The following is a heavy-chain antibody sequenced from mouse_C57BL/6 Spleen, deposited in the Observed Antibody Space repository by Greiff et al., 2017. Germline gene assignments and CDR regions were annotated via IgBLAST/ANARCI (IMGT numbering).Heavy chain of an antibody. J-gene: IGHJ4*01. CDR1: GFTFSDYG. CDR3: AYSGTFYAMDY. D-gene: IGHD4-1*01. Sequence: EVKLMESGGGLVKPGGSLKLSCAASGFTFSDYGMHWVRQAPEKGLEWVAYISSGSSTIYYADTVKGRFTISRDNAKNTLFLQMTSLRAEDTAMYYCAYSGTFYAMDYWGQGTSVTVSS. V-gene: IGHV5-17*01. CDR2: ISSGSSTI.